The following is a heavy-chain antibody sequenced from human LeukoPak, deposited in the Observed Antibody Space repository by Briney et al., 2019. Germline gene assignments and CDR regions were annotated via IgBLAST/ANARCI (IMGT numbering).Heavy chain of an antibody. V-gene: IGHV3-33*06. CDR3: AKDLSYGSLWFDP. J-gene: IGHJ5*02. D-gene: IGHD3-10*01. CDR1: GFTFSSHG. CDR2: VWYDGSRT. Sequence: GGSLRLSCAASGFTFSSHGMQWVRQAPGKGLEWVALVWYDGSRTNYVDSVMGRFTISRDSSKNTLYLQMDNLRVEDTAVYFCAKDLSYGSLWFDPWGQGTLVTVSS.